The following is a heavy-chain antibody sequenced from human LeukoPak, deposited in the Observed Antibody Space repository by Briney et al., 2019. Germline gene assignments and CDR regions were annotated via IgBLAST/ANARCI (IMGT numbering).Heavy chain of an antibody. Sequence: GASVKVSCKASGYTFTSYGISWVRQAPGQGLEWMGWINPNSGGTNYAQKFQGRVTMTRDTSISTAYMELSRLISDDTAVYHCARAHCSSTNCYQFDYWGQGTLVTVSS. V-gene: IGHV1-2*02. CDR2: INPNSGGT. D-gene: IGHD2-2*01. J-gene: IGHJ4*02. CDR1: GYTFTSYG. CDR3: ARAHCSSTNCYQFDY.